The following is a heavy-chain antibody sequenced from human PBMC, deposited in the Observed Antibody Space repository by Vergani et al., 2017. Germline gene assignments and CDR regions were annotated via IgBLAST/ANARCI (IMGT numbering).Heavy chain of an antibody. Sequence: QVQLQASGPGRVKPSQTLSLTCTMSGGSISAGYYFWSWIRQPAGKGLEWLGHISSSVNASHSPSLKTRVPMSVDTSKNQFSLTVTSVTAADTAIYFCARRSGGYYSGGKVHPLRTAFDVWGHGTVVTVSS. D-gene: IGHD2-15*01. J-gene: IGHJ3*01. CDR2: ISSSVNA. V-gene: IGHV4-61*02. CDR1: GGSISAGYYF. CDR3: ARRSGGYYSGGKVHPLRTAFDV.